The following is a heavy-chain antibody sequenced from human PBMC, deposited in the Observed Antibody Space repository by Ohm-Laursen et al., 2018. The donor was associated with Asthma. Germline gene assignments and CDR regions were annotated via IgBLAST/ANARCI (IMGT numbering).Heavy chain of an antibody. CDR3: ARGSAWSGGFDY. D-gene: IGHD6-19*01. Sequence: GSLRLSCAAPGYTFSRYSIHWVRQVPGKGLEWVASISTASTFIYYADSVRGRFTISRDNAKNSLYLQMNSLRDEDTAVYYCARGSAWSGGFDYWGQGTLVTVSS. CDR1: GYTFSRYS. J-gene: IGHJ4*02. V-gene: IGHV3-21*01. CDR2: ISTASTFI.